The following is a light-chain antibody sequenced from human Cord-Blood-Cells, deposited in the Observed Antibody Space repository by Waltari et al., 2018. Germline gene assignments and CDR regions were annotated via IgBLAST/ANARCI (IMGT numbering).Light chain of an antibody. V-gene: IGKV3-15*01. CDR1: QSVSSN. Sequence: EIVMTQSPAPLSVFPGETATLSCRASQSVSSNLAWYQQKPGQAPRLLIYGASTRATGIPARFSGSGSGTEFTLTISSLQSEDFAVYYCQQYNNWPRTFGQGTKLEIK. CDR3: QQYNNWPRT. CDR2: GAS. J-gene: IGKJ2*01.